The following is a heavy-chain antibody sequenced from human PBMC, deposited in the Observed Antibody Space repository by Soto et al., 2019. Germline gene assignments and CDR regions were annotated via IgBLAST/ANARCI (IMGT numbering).Heavy chain of an antibody. V-gene: IGHV4-4*02. D-gene: IGHD2-15*01. CDR1: SGSISSSNW. CDR2: IYHSGST. Sequence: SETLSLTCAVSSGSISSSNWWSWVRQPPGKGLEWIGEIYHSGSTNYNPSLKSRVTISVDKSKNQFSLKLSSVTAADTAVYYCASGCPIGLSGGSCYSWWFDPWGQGTLVTVSS. CDR3: ASGCPIGLSGGSCYSWWFDP. J-gene: IGHJ5*02.